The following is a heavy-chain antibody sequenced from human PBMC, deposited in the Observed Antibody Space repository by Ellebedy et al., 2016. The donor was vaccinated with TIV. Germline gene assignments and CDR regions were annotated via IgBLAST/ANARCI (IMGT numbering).Heavy chain of an antibody. Sequence: ASVKVSXXASGYTFTSYGISWVRQAPGQGLEWMGWISAYNGNTNYAQKLQGRVTMTTDTSTSTAYMELRSLRSDDTAVYYCARGPCSGGSCYHGDYYYYGMDVWGQGTTVTVSS. CDR1: GYTFTSYG. CDR2: ISAYNGNT. D-gene: IGHD2-15*01. CDR3: ARGPCSGGSCYHGDYYYYGMDV. V-gene: IGHV1-18*01. J-gene: IGHJ6*02.